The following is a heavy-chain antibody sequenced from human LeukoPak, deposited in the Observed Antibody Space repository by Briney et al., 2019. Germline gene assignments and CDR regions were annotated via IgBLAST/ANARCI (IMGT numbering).Heavy chain of an antibody. D-gene: IGHD3-10*01. J-gene: IGHJ4*02. CDR1: GFTFSSYA. CDR3: AKNRVDGSGSQFDS. V-gene: IGHV3-23*01. CDR2: ISGSGAMT. Sequence: GGSLRLPCAASGFTFSSYAMSWVRQAPGKGLEWVSSISGSGAMTYYADSVKGRFTISRDNAMDTLYLQMNSLRADDTAVYYCAKNRVDGSGSQFDSWGQGSLVIVSS.